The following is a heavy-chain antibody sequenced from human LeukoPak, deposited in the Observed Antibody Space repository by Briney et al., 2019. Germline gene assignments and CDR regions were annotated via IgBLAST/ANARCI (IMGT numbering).Heavy chain of an antibody. CDR3: ARDGNSGSYHGFFDY. CDR2: IYTGGTT. D-gene: IGHD1-26*01. V-gene: IGHV3-66*01. Sequence: PGGSLRLSCAASGFTVSSNYMGWVRQAPGKGLEWVSIIYTGGTTYYADSVKDRFTVSRDNSKNTLFLQMNSLRAEDTAVYYCARDGNSGSYHGFFDYWGQGTLVTVSS. J-gene: IGHJ4*02. CDR1: GFTVSSNY.